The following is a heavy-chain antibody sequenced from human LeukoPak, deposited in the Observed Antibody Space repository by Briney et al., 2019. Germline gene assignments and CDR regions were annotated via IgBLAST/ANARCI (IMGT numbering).Heavy chain of an antibody. D-gene: IGHD2-2*01. CDR2: IYYSGNT. CDR1: GDSVSNYY. J-gene: IGHJ4*02. V-gene: IGHV4-59*02. CDR3: ARGYCSSTSCYHFDY. Sequence: SETLSLTCTVSGDSVSNYYWSWIRQPPGKGLEWIGYIYYSGNTNYNPSLKSRVTISVDTSKNQFSLKLSSVTAADTAVYYCARGYCSSTSCYHFDYWGQGTLVTVSS.